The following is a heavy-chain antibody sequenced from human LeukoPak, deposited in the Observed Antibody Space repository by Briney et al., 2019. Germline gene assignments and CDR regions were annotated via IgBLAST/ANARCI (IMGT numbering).Heavy chain of an antibody. CDR3: ARAAELIAAALGVPIPFDY. Sequence: GASVKVSCKASGYTFTGYYMHWVRQAPGQGLEWMGWINPNSGGTNYAQKFQGRVTMTRDTSISTAYMELSRLRSDDTAVYYCARAAELIAAALGVPIPFDYWGQGTLVTVSS. V-gene: IGHV1-2*02. CDR1: GYTFTGYY. D-gene: IGHD6-13*01. CDR2: INPNSGGT. J-gene: IGHJ4*02.